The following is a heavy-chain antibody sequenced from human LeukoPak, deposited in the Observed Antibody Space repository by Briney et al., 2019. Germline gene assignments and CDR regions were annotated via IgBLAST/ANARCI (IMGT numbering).Heavy chain of an antibody. CDR3: AREFYGMDV. Sequence: SQTLSLTCTVSGVSISSGDYYWSWIRQPPGKGLEWIGHIYYSGNTYYSPSHKRLVTISVDTSKNQFSRKLSSVNAADTAVYYCAREFYGMDVWGQGTTVTVSS. J-gene: IGHJ6*02. CDR1: GVSISSGDYY. V-gene: IGHV4-30-4*01. CDR2: IYYSGNT.